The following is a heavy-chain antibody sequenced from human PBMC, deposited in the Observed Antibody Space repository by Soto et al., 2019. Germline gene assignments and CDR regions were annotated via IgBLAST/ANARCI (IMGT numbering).Heavy chain of an antibody. D-gene: IGHD6-13*01. Sequence: ASVKVSCKASGYTFTSYDINWVRQATGQGLEWMGWMNPNSGNTGYAQKFQGRVTMTRNTSISTAYMELSSLRSEDTAVYYCAIDLNYDSRYSSSWSQHQTFDYWGQGTLVTVSS. V-gene: IGHV1-8*01. CDR2: MNPNSGNT. CDR1: GYTFTSYD. J-gene: IGHJ4*02. CDR3: AIDLNYDSRYSSSWSQHQTFDY.